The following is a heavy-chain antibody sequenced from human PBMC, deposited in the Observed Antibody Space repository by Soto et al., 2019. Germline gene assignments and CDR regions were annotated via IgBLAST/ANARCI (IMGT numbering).Heavy chain of an antibody. V-gene: IGHV3-33*01. CDR1: GFTFSSYG. CDR2: IWYDGSNK. D-gene: IGHD2-2*02. CDR3: ARGPPGPAAITRYYYYGMDV. J-gene: IGHJ6*02. Sequence: PVGSLRLSCAASGFTFSSYGMHWVRQAPVKVLEWVAVIWYDGSNKYYADSLKVRFTISRDNSKNTLYLQMNSLRAEDTAVYYCARGPPGPAAITRYYYYGMDVWGQGTTVTVSS.